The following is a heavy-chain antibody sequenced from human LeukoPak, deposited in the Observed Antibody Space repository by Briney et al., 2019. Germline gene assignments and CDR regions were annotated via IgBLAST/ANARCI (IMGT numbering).Heavy chain of an antibody. D-gene: IGHD7-27*01. V-gene: IGHV3-7*01. CDR1: GFTFSSYW. J-gene: IGHJ4*02. CDR2: IKTDGSQI. Sequence: GGSLRLSCAASGFTFSSYWMSWVRQAPGKGLEWVANIKTDGSQIYYVDSVKGRFTISRDNAKNSLYLQMNSLRVEDTAVYYCARDLNWETYWGQGTLVSVSS. CDR3: ARDLNWETY.